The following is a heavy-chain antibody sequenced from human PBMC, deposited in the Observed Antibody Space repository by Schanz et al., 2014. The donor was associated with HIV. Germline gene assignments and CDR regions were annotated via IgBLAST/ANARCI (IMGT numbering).Heavy chain of an antibody. J-gene: IGHJ4*02. Sequence: QVQLVQSGAEVKKPGSSVKVSCKTLGGTFRTYAVSWVRQAPGQGLEWMGGIVPIFGTTNYAQRFQGRVSITADESTSTAYMELRSLRSDDTAVYYCARVNKDIGGYYFDYWGQGTLVTVSS. CDR1: GGTFRTYA. CDR3: ARVNKDIGGYYFDY. D-gene: IGHD2-15*01. CDR2: IVPIFGTT. V-gene: IGHV1-69*01.